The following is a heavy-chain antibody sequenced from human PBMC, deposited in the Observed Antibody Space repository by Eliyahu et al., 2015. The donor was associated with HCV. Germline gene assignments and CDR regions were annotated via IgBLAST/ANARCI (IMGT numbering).Heavy chain of an antibody. Sequence: QVTLKESGPVLVNPTETLTLTCTVSGFSLTXGRMGVSWIRQPPGKALEWLAHIFSRDEQSLRPSPRGRLTIXEDTSKSQVVLSVTDMDPVDTGTYYCARIQWRLGSNWQRWGEERDYHGMDVWGQGTTVIVSS. V-gene: IGHV2-26*01. CDR3: ARIQWRLGSNWQRWGEERDYHGMDV. CDR2: IFSRDEQ. CDR1: GFSLTXGRMG. D-gene: IGHD5-24*01. J-gene: IGHJ6*02.